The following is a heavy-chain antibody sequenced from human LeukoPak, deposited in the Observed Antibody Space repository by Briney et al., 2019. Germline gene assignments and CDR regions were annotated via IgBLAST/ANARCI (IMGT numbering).Heavy chain of an antibody. Sequence: GGSLRLSCAASGFTFSSYSMNWVRQAPGKGLEWVSSISSGSSYIKYADSVRGRFTISRDNAKNSLYLQMNSLRAEDTAVYYCARWISGSSSYFDYWGQGTLVTVSS. J-gene: IGHJ4*02. CDR2: ISSGSSYI. CDR3: ARWISGSSSYFDY. V-gene: IGHV3-21*01. CDR1: GFTFSSYS. D-gene: IGHD1-26*01.